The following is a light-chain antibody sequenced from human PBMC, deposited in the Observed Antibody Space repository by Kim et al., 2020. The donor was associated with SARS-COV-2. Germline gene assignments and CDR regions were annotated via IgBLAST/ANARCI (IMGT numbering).Light chain of an antibody. CDR1: TSDIGNSNY. J-gene: IGLJ2*01. CDR2: DLT. CDR3: SSYTSSSTLGG. V-gene: IGLV2-14*03. Sequence: QAVTSSCTGSTSDIGNSNYVSWYQQHPGKAPKLIIYDLTYRPSGVSSRFSASKSGNTASLTISGLQADDEADYYCSSYTSSSTLGGFGGGTQLTVL.